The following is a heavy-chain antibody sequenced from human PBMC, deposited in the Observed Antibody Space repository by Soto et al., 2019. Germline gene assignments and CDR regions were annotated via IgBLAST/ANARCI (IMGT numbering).Heavy chain of an antibody. CDR2: IYYSGST. CDR3: ARGVRYCSGGSCYSLSYFDY. D-gene: IGHD2-15*01. Sequence: SETLSLTCTVSGGSISSGGYYWSWIRQHPGKGLEWIGYIYYSGSTYYNPSLKSRVTISVDTSKNQFSLKLSSVTAADTAVYYCARGVRYCSGGSCYSLSYFDYWGQGTLVTVSS. CDR1: GGSISSGGYY. J-gene: IGHJ4*02. V-gene: IGHV4-31*03.